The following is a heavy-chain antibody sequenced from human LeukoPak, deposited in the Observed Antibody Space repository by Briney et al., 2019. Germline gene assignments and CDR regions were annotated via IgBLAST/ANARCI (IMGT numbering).Heavy chain of an antibody. J-gene: IGHJ5*02. CDR1: GGSFSGYY. CDR2: INHSGST. V-gene: IGHV4-34*01. Sequence: SETLSLTCAVYGGSFSGYYWSWIRQPPGKGLEWIGEINHSGSTNYNPSLKSRVTISVDTSKNQFSLKLSSVTAADTAVYYCARDLNVVVPAAGFDPWGQGTLVTVSS. D-gene: IGHD2-2*01. CDR3: ARDLNVVVPAAGFDP.